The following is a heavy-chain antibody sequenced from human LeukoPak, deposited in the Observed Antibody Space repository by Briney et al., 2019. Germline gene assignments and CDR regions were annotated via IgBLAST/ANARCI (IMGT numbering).Heavy chain of an antibody. CDR2: TYYSGNT. CDR1: CGSIRSYY. J-gene: IGHJ5*02. D-gene: IGHD6-13*01. Sequence: SSETLSLTWTVACGSIRSYYWSWLRQPPGKGLEWIGYTYYSGNTNHNPSLKSRVTISVDTSNNQFSLKLSSVTAADTAVYYCARNTYSSNWYWFDPWGQGTLVTVSS. CDR3: ARNTYSSNWYWFDP. V-gene: IGHV4-59*01.